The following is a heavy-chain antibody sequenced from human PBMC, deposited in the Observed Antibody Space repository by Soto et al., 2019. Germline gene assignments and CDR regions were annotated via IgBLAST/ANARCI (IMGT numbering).Heavy chain of an antibody. Sequence: EEQLLESGGGLVQPGGSLRLSCAASGFSFSSYGMSWVRQAPGTGLEWVSGISGGGDSTYYADSVKGRFTISRDKSKNTLYLQMNSLRAEDTAVYYCARGQDDYGDSDVWFDPWGQGTLVSVSS. D-gene: IGHD4-17*01. CDR3: ARGQDDYGDSDVWFDP. CDR1: GFSFSSYG. V-gene: IGHV3-23*01. J-gene: IGHJ5*02. CDR2: ISGGGDST.